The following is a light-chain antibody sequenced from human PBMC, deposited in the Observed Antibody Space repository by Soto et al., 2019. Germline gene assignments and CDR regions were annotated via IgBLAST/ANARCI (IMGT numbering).Light chain of an antibody. V-gene: IGKV3-20*01. Sequence: EIVMTQSPATLSLSPGERATLSFRASQSVNSNLAWYQQKAGQAPRLLIYGTSTRATGIPDRFSGSGSGTDFTLTISRLEPEDFAVYYCQQYGSSPINFGQGTRLEIK. J-gene: IGKJ5*01. CDR1: QSVNSN. CDR2: GTS. CDR3: QQYGSSPIN.